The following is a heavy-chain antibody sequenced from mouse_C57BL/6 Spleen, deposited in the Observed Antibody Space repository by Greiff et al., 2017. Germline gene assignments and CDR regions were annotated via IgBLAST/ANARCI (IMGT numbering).Heavy chain of an antibody. J-gene: IGHJ3*01. V-gene: IGHV1-69*01. Sequence: QVQLQQPGAELVMPGASVKLSCKASGYTFTSYWMHWVKQRPGQGLEWIGEIDPSDSYTNYNQKFKGKSTLTVDKSSSTAYMQLSSLTSEDSAVYYCARHGSGTYWGQGTLVTVSA. CDR1: GYTFTSYW. CDR3: ARHGSGTY. D-gene: IGHD6-1*01. CDR2: IDPSDSYT.